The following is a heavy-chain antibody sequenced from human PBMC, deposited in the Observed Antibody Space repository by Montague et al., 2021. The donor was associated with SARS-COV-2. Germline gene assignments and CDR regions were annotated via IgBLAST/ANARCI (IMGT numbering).Heavy chain of an antibody. CDR1: GFTFSSYA. D-gene: IGHD3-9*01. Sequence: SRRLSCAASGFTFSSYAMHWVRQAPGKGLEWVAVISYDGSNKYYADSVKGRFTISRDNSKNTLYLQMNSLRAEDTAVYYCARAGYYVLTGYFHDAFDIWGQGTMVTVSS. CDR3: ARAGYYVLTGYFHDAFDI. V-gene: IGHV3-30-3*01. J-gene: IGHJ3*02. CDR2: ISYDGSNK.